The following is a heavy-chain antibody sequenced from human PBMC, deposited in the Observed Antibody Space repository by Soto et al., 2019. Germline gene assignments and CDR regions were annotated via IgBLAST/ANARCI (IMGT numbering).Heavy chain of an antibody. CDR2: IYWDDDK. D-gene: IGHD2-21*02. V-gene: IGHV2-5*02. CDR3: ALSRWGRDCLGSYSSHYYYGMDV. J-gene: IGHJ6*02. CDR1: GFSLTTGGVG. Sequence: QITLKESGPTLVKPTQTLTLTCTFSGFSLTTGGVGVGWIRQPPGTALEWLALIYWDDDKRYSPSVKSRLTVTNATSKYQVLLTMPNMDRVDTATYYCALSRWGRDCLGSYSSHYYYGMDVWGQGTTVTVSS.